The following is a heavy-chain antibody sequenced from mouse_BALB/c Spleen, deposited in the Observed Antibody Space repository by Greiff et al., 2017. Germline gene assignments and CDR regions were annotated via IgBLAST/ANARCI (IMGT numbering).Heavy chain of an antibody. CDR3: ASYYDWYFDV. V-gene: IGHV14-1*02. Sequence: VHVKQSGAELVRPGALVKLSCKASGFNIKDYYMHWVKQRPEQGLEWIGWIDPENGNTIYDPKFQGKASITADTSSNTAYLQLSSLTSEDTAVYYCASYYDWYFDVWGAGTTVTVSS. D-gene: IGHD1-1*01. CDR2: IDPENGNT. CDR1: GFNIKDYY. J-gene: IGHJ1*01.